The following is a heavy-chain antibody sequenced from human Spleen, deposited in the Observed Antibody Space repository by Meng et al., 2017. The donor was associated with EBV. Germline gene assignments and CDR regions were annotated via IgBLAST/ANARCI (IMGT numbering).Heavy chain of an antibody. Sequence: QVQVVASGSEEEKPRSSVTASCNPSGGTFRSDAISWVRQAPGQGLEWMGGLIPLSDAPHYAQKFQGRVTITADESTSTHYLDLSGLRAEDTAVYYCASESGRGFTPDYWGQGTLVTVSS. J-gene: IGHJ4*02. V-gene: IGHV1-69*01. CDR1: GGTFRSDA. CDR3: ASESGRGFTPDY. D-gene: IGHD3-10*01. CDR2: LIPLSDAP.